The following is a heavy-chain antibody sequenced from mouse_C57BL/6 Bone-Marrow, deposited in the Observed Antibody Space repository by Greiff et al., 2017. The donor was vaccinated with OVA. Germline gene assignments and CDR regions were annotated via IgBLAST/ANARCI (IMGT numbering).Heavy chain of an antibody. J-gene: IGHJ4*01. CDR3: AVRVVARFYAMDY. CDR1: GYAFSSYW. V-gene: IGHV1-80*01. D-gene: IGHD1-1*01. CDR2: IYPGDGDT. Sequence: QVQLQQSGAELVKPGASVKISCKASGYAFSSYWMNWVKQRPGKGLEWIGQIYPGDGDTNYNGKFKGKATMTADKSSRTAYMQLSSLTSEDSAVYVCAVRVVARFYAMDYWGQGTSVTVSS.